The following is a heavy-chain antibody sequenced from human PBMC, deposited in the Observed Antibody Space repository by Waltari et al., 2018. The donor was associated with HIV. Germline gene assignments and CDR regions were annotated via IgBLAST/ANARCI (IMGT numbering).Heavy chain of an antibody. J-gene: IGHJ6*02. D-gene: IGHD3-9*01. CDR1: GRTFRSYG. Sequence: QVQLVESGGCVVQPGRSQRRSRAAPGRTFRSYGMHWVRQASGKGLEWVAVISYDGSNKYYADSVKGRFTISRDNSKNTLYLQMNGLRAEDTAVYYCAKDTDLTGFFYYYGLDVWGQGTTVTVSS. V-gene: IGHV3-30*18. CDR2: ISYDGSNK. CDR3: AKDTDLTGFFYYYGLDV.